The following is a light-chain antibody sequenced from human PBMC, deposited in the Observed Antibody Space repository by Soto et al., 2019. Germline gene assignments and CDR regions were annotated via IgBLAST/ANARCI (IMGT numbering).Light chain of an antibody. CDR1: QSVSSN. CDR2: GAS. J-gene: IGKJ4*01. CDR3: QQYDVWPALT. V-gene: IGKV3-15*01. Sequence: EKALTQSPVTLSLSPGERATLSCRASQSVSSNLAWYQQRPGQAPRLLIYGASTRASGVPDRFSGSGSGTEFILTISSLQSEDSAVHYCQQYDVWPALTFGGGTKVDIK.